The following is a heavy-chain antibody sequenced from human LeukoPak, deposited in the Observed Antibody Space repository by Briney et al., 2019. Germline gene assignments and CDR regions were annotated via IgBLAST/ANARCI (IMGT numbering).Heavy chain of an antibody. CDR2: INHSGST. CDR1: GGSFSGYY. CDR3: ARQFEGSYYKRDYYMDV. V-gene: IGHV4-34*01. Sequence: KPSETLSLTCAVYGGSFSGYYWSWIRQPPGKGLEWIGEINHSGSTNYDPSLKSRVTISVDTSKNQFSLKLSSVTAADTAVCYCARQFEGSYYKRDYYMDVWGKGTTVTVSS. J-gene: IGHJ6*03. D-gene: IGHD3-10*01.